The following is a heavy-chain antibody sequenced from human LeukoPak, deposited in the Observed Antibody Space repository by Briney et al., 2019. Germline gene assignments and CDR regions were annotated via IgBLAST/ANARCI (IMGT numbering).Heavy chain of an antibody. CDR1: GGSFSGYL. Sequence: PSETLSLTCGVSGGSFSGYLWNCVRESPGKGLEWIGEINHSGTTNYNPSLKSRVTISIDRSRNQFSLNLTSVTAADTAVFYCARGVKQLARFYFYMDVWGKGTTVTVSS. CDR3: ARGVKQLARFYFYMDV. V-gene: IGHV4-34*01. D-gene: IGHD3-22*01. CDR2: INHSGTT. J-gene: IGHJ6*03.